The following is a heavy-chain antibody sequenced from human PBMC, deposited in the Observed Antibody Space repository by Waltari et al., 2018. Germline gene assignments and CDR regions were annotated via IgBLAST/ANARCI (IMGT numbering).Heavy chain of an antibody. CDR1: GYTFTGDY. D-gene: IGHD3-22*01. J-gene: IGHJ3*02. CDR2: INPNSGGT. CDR3: ARDYYDSSGYYCAFDI. Sequence: QVQLVQSGAEVKKPGASVKVSCKASGYTFTGDYMHWVRQAPGQGLEWMGRINPNSGGTNYAQKFQGRVTMTRDTSISTAYMELSRLRSDDTAVYYCARDYYDSSGYYCAFDIWGQGTMVTVSS. V-gene: IGHV1-2*06.